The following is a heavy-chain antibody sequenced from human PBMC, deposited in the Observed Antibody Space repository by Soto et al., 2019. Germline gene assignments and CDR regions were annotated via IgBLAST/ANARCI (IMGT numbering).Heavy chain of an antibody. J-gene: IGHJ4*02. CDR1: GGTFSSYA. V-gene: IGHV1-69*13. Sequence: SVKVSWKASGGTFSSYAISWVRQAPGQGLEWMGGIIPIFGTANYAQKFQGRVTITADESTSTAYMELSSLRSEDTAVYYCARDLGGHYYDSSGYSWYFDYWGQGTLVTVSS. CDR2: IIPIFGTA. D-gene: IGHD3-22*01. CDR3: ARDLGGHYYDSSGYSWYFDY.